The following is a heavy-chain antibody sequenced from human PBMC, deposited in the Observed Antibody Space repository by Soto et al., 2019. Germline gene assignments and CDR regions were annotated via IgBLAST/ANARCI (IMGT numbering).Heavy chain of an antibody. CDR3: ARDQGEYGGEGKTYYYYGMDV. V-gene: IGHV1-46*01. CDR1: GYTFTFHY. Sequence: DSVQVSCKASGYTFTFHYIHWVRQAPGQGLEWMGIINPNGGSTSYAQKFQGRVSMTWDTSTSTVYMELSSLRSEDTALYYCARDQGEYGGEGKTYYYYGMDVWG. J-gene: IGHJ6*02. D-gene: IGHD2-21*01. CDR2: INPNGGST.